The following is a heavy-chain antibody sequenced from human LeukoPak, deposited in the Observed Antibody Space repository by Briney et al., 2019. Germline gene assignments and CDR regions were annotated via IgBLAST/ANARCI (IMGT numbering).Heavy chain of an antibody. CDR3: ARGGYYDSSGYYRNIDY. Sequence: ASVKVSCKASGYTFTSYGISWVRQAPGQGLERMGWISAYNGNTNYAQKLQGGVTMTTDTSTSTAYMELRSLRSDDTAVYYCARGGYYDSSGYYRNIDYWGQGTLVTVSS. CDR2: ISAYNGNT. CDR1: GYTFTSYG. V-gene: IGHV1-18*01. D-gene: IGHD3-22*01. J-gene: IGHJ4*02.